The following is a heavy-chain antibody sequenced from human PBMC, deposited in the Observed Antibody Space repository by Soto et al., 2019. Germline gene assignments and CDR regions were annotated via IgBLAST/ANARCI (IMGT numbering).Heavy chain of an antibody. CDR2: IIPLFGTA. V-gene: IGHV1-69*12. J-gene: IGHJ6*02. D-gene: IGHD4-17*01. CDR1: GGTFSSYA. CDR3: ASNYGDYRYYYGMDV. Sequence: QVQLVQSGAEVKKPGSSVKVSCKASGGTFSSYAISWVRQAPGQGLEWMAGIIPLFGTADYAQKFQGRVTITADESTSTAYMELSSLRSEDTAVYYCASNYGDYRYYYGMDVWGQGTKVNVSS.